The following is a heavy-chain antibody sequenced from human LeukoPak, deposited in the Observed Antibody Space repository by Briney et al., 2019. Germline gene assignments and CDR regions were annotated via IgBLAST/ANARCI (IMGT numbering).Heavy chain of an antibody. V-gene: IGHV1-18*04. CDR3: ARVIGTTGTTRGEGDYFDY. J-gene: IGHJ4*02. CDR2: ISAYNGNT. D-gene: IGHD1-1*01. CDR1: GYTFTSYV. Sequence: SLKPSCKASGYTFTSYVISWVRQAPGQGLEWIGWISAYNGNTHSAQKLQRRVTMTTDTSTSTAYMELRSLRSDDTAVHYCARVIGTTGTTRGEGDYFDYWGQGTLVTVSS.